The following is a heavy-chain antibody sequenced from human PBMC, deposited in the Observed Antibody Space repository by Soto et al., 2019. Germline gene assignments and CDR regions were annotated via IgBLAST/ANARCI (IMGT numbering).Heavy chain of an antibody. J-gene: IGHJ6*02. D-gene: IGHD3-22*01. V-gene: IGHV4-31*03. Sequence: QVQLQESGPGLVKPSQTLSLTCTVSGGSISSGGYYWSWIRQHPGKGLEWIGYIYYSGSTYYNPSLNSRVTVSVDTSKNQFSLKLSSVTAADTAVYYCARGFNDSSGYYRYYYGMDVWGQGTTVTVSS. CDR3: ARGFNDSSGYYRYYYGMDV. CDR2: IYYSGST. CDR1: GGSISSGGYY.